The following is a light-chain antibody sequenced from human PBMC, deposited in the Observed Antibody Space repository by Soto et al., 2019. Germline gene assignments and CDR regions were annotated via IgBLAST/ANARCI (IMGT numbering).Light chain of an antibody. J-gene: IGLJ1*01. Sequence: QAVMTQPPSVSAAPGQKVTISGSGSSSNIWGNSVSCYQQLPGTAPKLLIYDDNKRPSGIPDRFSVSKSGKSATLGITGFKTGDEADYYCGSWYSSLSAYVLGTGTKVTV. V-gene: IGLV1-51*01. CDR2: DDN. CDR3: GSWYSSLSAYV. CDR1: SSNIWGNS.